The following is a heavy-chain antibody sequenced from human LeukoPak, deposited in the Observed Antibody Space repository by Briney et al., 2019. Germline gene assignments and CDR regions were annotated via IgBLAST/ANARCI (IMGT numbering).Heavy chain of an antibody. CDR1: GGSFSGYY. Sequence: SETLSLTCAVYGGSFSGYYWSWIRQPPGKGLEWIGEINHSGSTNYNPSLKSRVTISVDTSKNQFSLKLSSVTAADTAVYYCASEAYYYDSSGYYKYWGQGTLVTVSS. D-gene: IGHD3-22*01. V-gene: IGHV4-34*01. J-gene: IGHJ4*02. CDR2: INHSGST. CDR3: ASEAYYYDSSGYYKY.